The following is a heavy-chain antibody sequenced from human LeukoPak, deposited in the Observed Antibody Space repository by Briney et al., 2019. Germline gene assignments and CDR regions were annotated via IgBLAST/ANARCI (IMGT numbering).Heavy chain of an antibody. V-gene: IGHV3-21*01. CDR2: ISSSSSYI. J-gene: IGHJ4*02. CDR3: AREKLPASAYFDY. CDR1: GFTFSSYS. Sequence: GGALRLSCAASGFTFSSYSMNWVRQAPGKGLEWVSSISSSSSYIYYADSVKGRFTISRDNAKNSLYLQMNSLRAEDTAVYYCAREKLPASAYFDYWGQGTLVTVSS.